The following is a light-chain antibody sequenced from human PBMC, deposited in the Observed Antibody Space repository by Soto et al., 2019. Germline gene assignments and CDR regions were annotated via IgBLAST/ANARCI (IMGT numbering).Light chain of an antibody. J-gene: IGLJ3*02. CDR1: SGHSSYA. CDR2: LNSDGSH. CDR3: QTWGTGPWV. V-gene: IGLV4-69*01. Sequence: QSVLTQSPSASASLGASVKLTCTLSSGHSSYAIAWHQQQPEKGPRYLMKLNSDGSHNKGDGIPDHFSGSSSGAERYLTISSLQSEDEADYYCQTWGTGPWVFGGGTKVTVL.